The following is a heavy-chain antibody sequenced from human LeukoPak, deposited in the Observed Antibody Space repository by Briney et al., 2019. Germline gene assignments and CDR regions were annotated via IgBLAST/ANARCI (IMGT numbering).Heavy chain of an antibody. CDR3: AKDRGKGNTAMVDY. CDR1: GFTFSSYA. CDR2: ISYDGSNK. D-gene: IGHD5-18*01. V-gene: IGHV3-30-3*01. Sequence: HPGRSLRLSCAASGFTFSSYAMHWVRQAPGKGLEWVAVISYDGSNKYYADPVKGRFTISRDNSKNTLYLQMNSLRAEDTAVYYCAKDRGKGNTAMVDYWGQGTLVTVSS. J-gene: IGHJ4*02.